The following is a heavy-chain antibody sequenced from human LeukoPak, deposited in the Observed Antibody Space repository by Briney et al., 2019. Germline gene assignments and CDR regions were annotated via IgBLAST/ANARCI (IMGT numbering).Heavy chain of an antibody. CDR1: GYIFTSYL. V-gene: IGHV5-51*01. CDR3: ARRWDSSGSDFDY. CDR2: IYPGDSDT. Sequence: GESLKISCKGSGYIFTSYLIGWVRQMPGKGPEWMGIIYPGDSDTRYSPSFQGQVTISADKSISTAYLQWSSLKASDTAMYYCARRWDSSGSDFDYWGQGTLVTVSS. J-gene: IGHJ4*02. D-gene: IGHD6-19*01.